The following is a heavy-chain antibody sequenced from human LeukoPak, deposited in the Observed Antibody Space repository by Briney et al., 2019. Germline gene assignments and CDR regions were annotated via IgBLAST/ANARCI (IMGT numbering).Heavy chain of an antibody. CDR2: IKQDGSET. Sequence: GGSLRLSCAASRSTFSGYWMSWVRQAPGKGLEWVANIKQDGSETYYVDSVKGRFTISRDNAKNSLYLQMNSLRVEDTATYYCARDGRFWSGYTDAFDIWGQGTMVTVSS. CDR3: ARDGRFWSGYTDAFDI. J-gene: IGHJ3*02. CDR1: RSTFSGYW. V-gene: IGHV3-7*01. D-gene: IGHD3-3*01.